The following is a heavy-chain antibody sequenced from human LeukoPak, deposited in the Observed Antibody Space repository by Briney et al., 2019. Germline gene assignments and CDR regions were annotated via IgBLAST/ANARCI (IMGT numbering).Heavy chain of an antibody. V-gene: IGHV4-34*01. J-gene: IGHJ4*02. D-gene: IGHD3-3*01. Sequence: SEMLSLTCAVYGGSFSGYYWSWIRQPPGKGLEWIGEINHSGSTDYNLSLKSRVTISVDTSKNQFSLKLSSVTAADTAVYYCARVDRSGYYTLDYWGQGTLVTVSS. CDR1: GGSFSGYY. CDR2: INHSGST. CDR3: ARVDRSGYYTLDY.